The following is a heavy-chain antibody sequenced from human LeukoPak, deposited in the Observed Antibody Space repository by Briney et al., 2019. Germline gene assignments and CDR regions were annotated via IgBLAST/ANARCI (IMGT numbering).Heavy chain of an antibody. Sequence: SVKVSCKASGGTFSSYAISWVRQAPGQGLEWMGRIIPIFGTANYAQKFQGRVTITTDESTSTAYMELGSLRSEDTAVYYCARDGDPNTATLDYWGQGTLVTVSS. CDR3: ARDGDPNTATLDY. CDR2: IIPIFGTA. D-gene: IGHD5-18*01. V-gene: IGHV1-69*05. J-gene: IGHJ4*02. CDR1: GGTFSSYA.